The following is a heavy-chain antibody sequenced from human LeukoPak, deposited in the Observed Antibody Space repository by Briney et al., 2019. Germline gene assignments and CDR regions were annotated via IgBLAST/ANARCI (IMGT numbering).Heavy chain of an antibody. CDR3: ARDQRVVVTAIRSAFDI. CDR2: IIPIFGTA. D-gene: IGHD2-21*02. V-gene: IGHV1-69*06. Sequence: GASVKVSCKASGGTFSSYAISWVRQAPGQGLEWMGGIIPIFGTANYAQKFQGRVTITADKSTSTAYMELSSLRSEDTAVYYCARDQRVVVTAIRSAFDIWGQGTMVTVSS. CDR1: GGTFSSYA. J-gene: IGHJ3*02.